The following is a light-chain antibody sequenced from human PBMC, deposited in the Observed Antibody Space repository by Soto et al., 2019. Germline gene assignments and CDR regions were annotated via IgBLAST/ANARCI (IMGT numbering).Light chain of an antibody. CDR2: DAS. J-gene: IGKJ1*01. V-gene: IGKV1-5*01. Sequence: DIQMTQSPSTLSASAGDRVTITCRASESISGWLAWYQQKPGKAPKLLIYDASTLQSGVPSRVSGSGSGTEFTLTISSLQPEDFATYYCLQHNSYPWTFGQGTKVDIK. CDR3: LQHNSYPWT. CDR1: ESISGW.